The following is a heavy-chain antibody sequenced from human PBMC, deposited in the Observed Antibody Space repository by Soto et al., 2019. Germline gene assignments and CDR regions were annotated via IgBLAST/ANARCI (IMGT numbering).Heavy chain of an antibody. D-gene: IGHD5-18*01. V-gene: IGHV1-18*01. Sequence: QVQLVQSGAEVREPGASVKVSCKASGYTFTNYGVSWVRQAPGQGLEWMGWIGGYKGNTNYAQKLQGRVTLTTYTSTGTAYMELRSLRSDGTAVYYGAPPTLATGMPSGSWGQGTRVTVSS. CDR1: GYTFTNYG. J-gene: IGHJ5*02. CDR3: APPTLATGMPSGS. CDR2: IGGYKGNT.